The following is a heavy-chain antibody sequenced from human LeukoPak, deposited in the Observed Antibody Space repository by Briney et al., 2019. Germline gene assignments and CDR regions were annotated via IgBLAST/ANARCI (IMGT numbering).Heavy chain of an antibody. J-gene: IGHJ4*02. Sequence: ASVKVSCKASGYTFTGYYMHWVRQAPGQGLEWMGWINPNSGGTNYAQKFQGRVTMARDTSISTAYMELSRLRPDDTAVYYCARLDYYDSSGYGHDYWGQGTLVTVSS. D-gene: IGHD3-22*01. CDR3: ARLDYYDSSGYGHDY. CDR2: INPNSGGT. V-gene: IGHV1-2*02. CDR1: GYTFTGYY.